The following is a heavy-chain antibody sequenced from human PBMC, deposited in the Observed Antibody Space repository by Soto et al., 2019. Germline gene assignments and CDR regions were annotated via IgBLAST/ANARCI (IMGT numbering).Heavy chain of an antibody. CDR1: GFTFSSYS. CDR3: ARDFGVVTTVGYYGMDV. J-gene: IGHJ6*02. V-gene: IGHV3-21*01. CDR2: ISSSSSYI. Sequence: GGSLRLSCAASGFTFSSYSMNWVRQAPGKGLEWVSSISSSSSYIYYADSVKGRFTISRDNAKNSLYLQMNSLRAEDTAVYYCARDFGVVTTVGYYGMDVWGQGTTVTVSS. D-gene: IGHD3-3*01.